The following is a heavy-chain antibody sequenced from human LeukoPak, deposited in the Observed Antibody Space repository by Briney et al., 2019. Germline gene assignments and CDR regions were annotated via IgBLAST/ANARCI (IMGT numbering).Heavy chain of an antibody. CDR2: IKQDGSEK. CDR1: GFTFSDYW. D-gene: IGHD3-16*01. Sequence: PGGSLRLSCAASGFTFSDYWMGWVRQAPGKGLEWVANIKQDGSEKHDVDSVKGRITISRDNAKNSLYLRMNSLRAEDTAVYYCARVWLFGTSAFDIWGQGTMVTVSS. J-gene: IGHJ3*02. V-gene: IGHV3-7*03. CDR3: ARVWLFGTSAFDI.